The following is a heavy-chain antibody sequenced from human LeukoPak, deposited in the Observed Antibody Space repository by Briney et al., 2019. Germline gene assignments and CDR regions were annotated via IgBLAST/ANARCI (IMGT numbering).Heavy chain of an antibody. CDR1: GGSISSYY. CDR2: IHYTGST. Sequence: SETLSLTCTVSGGSISSYYWSWIRQPPGKGLECIGYIHYTGSTNYNPSLKSRVTISVDTSKNQFSLKLSSVTAADTAVYYCARDRAIAVAGTEWDYWGQGNLVTVSS. D-gene: IGHD6-13*01. CDR3: ARDRAIAVAGTEWDY. V-gene: IGHV4-59*12. J-gene: IGHJ4*02.